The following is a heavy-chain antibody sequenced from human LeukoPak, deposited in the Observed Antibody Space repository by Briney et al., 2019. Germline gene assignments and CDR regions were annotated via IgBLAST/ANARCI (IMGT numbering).Heavy chain of an antibody. CDR2: INWNGGST. J-gene: IGHJ6*03. Sequence: GGSLRLSCAASGFTFSSYAMSWVRQAPGKGLEWVSGINWNGGSTGYADSVKGRFTISRDNAKNSLYLQMNSLRAEDTALYYCARTMVVTPGSYYYYMDVWGKGTTVTVSS. D-gene: IGHD4-23*01. CDR1: GFTFSSYA. V-gene: IGHV3-20*04. CDR3: ARTMVVTPGSYYYYMDV.